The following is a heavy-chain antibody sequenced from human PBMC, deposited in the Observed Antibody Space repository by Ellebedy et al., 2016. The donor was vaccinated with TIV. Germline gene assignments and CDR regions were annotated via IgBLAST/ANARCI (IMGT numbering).Heavy chain of an antibody. D-gene: IGHD3-22*01. CDR2: VFYSGSP. V-gene: IGHV4-39*07. CDR1: GGSIRSSNYF. J-gene: IGHJ4*02. CDR3: ASLNYYYDSSGYYYCFDF. Sequence: SETLSLTCTVSGGSIRSSNYFWGWIRQPPGKGLEWIGSVFYSGSPYYNPSLKIRVTMSVDTSNNQFSLKLSSVTAADTAVYYCASLNYYYDSSGYYYCFDFWGQGTLVTVSS.